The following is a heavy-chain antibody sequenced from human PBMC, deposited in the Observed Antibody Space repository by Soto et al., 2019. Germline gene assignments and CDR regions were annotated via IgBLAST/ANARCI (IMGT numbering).Heavy chain of an antibody. CDR2: IIPILGIA. V-gene: IGHV1-69*04. J-gene: IGHJ3*02. Sequence: SVKVSCKASGGTFSSYTISWVRQAPGQGLEWMGRIIPILGIANYAQKFQGRVTITADKSTSTAYMELSSLRSEDTAVYYCAKDSAYDITPHDAFDIWGQGTMVTVSS. D-gene: IGHD3-9*01. CDR3: AKDSAYDITPHDAFDI. CDR1: GGTFSSYT.